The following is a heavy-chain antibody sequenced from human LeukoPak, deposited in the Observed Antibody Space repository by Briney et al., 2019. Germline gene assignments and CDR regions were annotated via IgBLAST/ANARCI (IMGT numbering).Heavy chain of an antibody. V-gene: IGHV3-53*01. CDR2: IYSGGST. CDR1: GFTVSSNY. Sequence: GGSLRLSCAASGFTVSSNYMSWVRQAPGKGLEWVSVIYSGGSTYYADSVRGRFTISRDNAQNSLFLQLNSLRAEDTAVYYCARDPYSSGWYKDAFDIWGQGTMVTVS. J-gene: IGHJ3*02. D-gene: IGHD6-19*01. CDR3: ARDPYSSGWYKDAFDI.